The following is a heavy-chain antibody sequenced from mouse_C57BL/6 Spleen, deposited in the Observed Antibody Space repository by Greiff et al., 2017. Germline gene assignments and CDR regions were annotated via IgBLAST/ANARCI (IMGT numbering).Heavy chain of an antibody. J-gene: IGHJ4*01. CDR2: IDPEDGDT. Sequence: EVKLVESGAELVRPGASVKLSCTASGFNINDYYMHWVKQRPEQRLEWIGRIDPEDGDTEYAPKFQGKATLTADTSSNTAYLQLNSLTSKDTTVFYCTTRFHYYCGSCSPADYAMDYWGQGTSVTVSS. V-gene: IGHV14-1*01. CDR1: GFNINDYY. CDR3: TTRFHYYCGSCSPADYAMDY. D-gene: IGHD1-1*01.